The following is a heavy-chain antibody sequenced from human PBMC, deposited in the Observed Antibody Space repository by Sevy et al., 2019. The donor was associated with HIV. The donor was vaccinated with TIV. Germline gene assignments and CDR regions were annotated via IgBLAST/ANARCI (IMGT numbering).Heavy chain of an antibody. CDR1: GYTFTGYY. CDR3: AINDYDTAMVTEEKSYYYYYGMDV. CDR2: INPNSGGT. J-gene: IGHJ6*02. Sequence: VSVKVSCKASGYTFTGYYMHWVRQAPGQGLEWMGWINPNSGGTNYAQKFQGRVTMTRDTSISTAYMELSRLRSDDTAVYYCAINDYDTAMVTEEKSYYYYYGMDVWGQWTTVTVSS. V-gene: IGHV1-2*02. D-gene: IGHD5-18*01.